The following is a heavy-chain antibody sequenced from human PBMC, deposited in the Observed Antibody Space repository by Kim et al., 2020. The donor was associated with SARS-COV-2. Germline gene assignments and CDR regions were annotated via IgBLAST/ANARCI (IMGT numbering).Heavy chain of an antibody. CDR1: GGSISSSSYY. V-gene: IGHV4-39*01. J-gene: IGHJ1*01. D-gene: IGHD1-26*01. CDR2: IYYSGST. CDR3: ARHSSVEKWELPNFQH. Sequence: SETLSLTCTVSGGSISSSSYYWGWIRQPPGKGLEWIGSIYYSGSTYYNPSLKSRVTISVDTSKNQFSLKLSSVTAADTAVYYCARHSSVEKWELPNFQHWGQGTLVTVSS.